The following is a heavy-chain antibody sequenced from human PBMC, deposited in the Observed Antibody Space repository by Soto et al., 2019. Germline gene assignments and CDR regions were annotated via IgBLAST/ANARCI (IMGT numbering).Heavy chain of an antibody. CDR3: ARDPVGYYDSSGYYYEDY. CDR1: GGTFSSYT. D-gene: IGHD3-22*01. J-gene: IGHJ4*02. CDR2: IIPILGIA. V-gene: IGHV1-69*04. Sequence: ASVKVSCKASGGTFSSYTISWVRQAPGQGLEWMGRIIPILGIANYAQKFQGRVTITADKSTSTAYMELSSLRSEDTAVYYCARDPVGYYDSSGYYYEDYWGQGTLVTVSS.